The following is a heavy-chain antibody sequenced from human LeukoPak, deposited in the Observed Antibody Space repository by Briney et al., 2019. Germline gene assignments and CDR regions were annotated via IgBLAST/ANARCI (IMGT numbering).Heavy chain of an antibody. Sequence: QSGGSLRLSCAASGFTFSSYGMHWVRQAPGKGLECVAFRRSDGSNKYYADSVKGRFTISRDNSKNTLYLQMNSLRAEDTAIYYCAIDLLWFGEFNSYFDYWGQGTLVTVSS. CDR1: GFTFSSYG. D-gene: IGHD3-10*01. V-gene: IGHV3-30*02. J-gene: IGHJ4*02. CDR2: RRSDGSNK. CDR3: AIDLLWFGEFNSYFDY.